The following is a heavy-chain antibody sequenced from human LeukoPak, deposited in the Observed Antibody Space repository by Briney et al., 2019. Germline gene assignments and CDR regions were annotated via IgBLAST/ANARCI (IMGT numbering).Heavy chain of an antibody. Sequence: SQTLSLTCAISGDIVSSNNAAWNWIRQSPSRGLEWLGRTYYRSKWYIDYAVSVNSRMTISSDTSKNQFSLQLNSVTPEDTAVYYCARGWDLNVWGQGTTVIVSS. V-gene: IGHV6-1*01. CDR1: GDIVSSNNAA. J-gene: IGHJ6*02. CDR2: TYYRSKWYI. D-gene: IGHD1-26*01. CDR3: ARGWDLNV.